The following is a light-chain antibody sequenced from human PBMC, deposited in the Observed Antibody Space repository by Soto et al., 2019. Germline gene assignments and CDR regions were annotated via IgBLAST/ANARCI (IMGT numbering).Light chain of an antibody. CDR2: EVS. V-gene: IGLV2-14*01. J-gene: IGLJ3*02. Sequence: QSALTQPASVSGSPGQSSTLSFTGTSSDVGGYNYVSWYQQHPGKAPKLMIYEVSNRPSGVSNRFSGSKSGNTASLTISGLQAEDEADYYCSSYTSSSTRVFGGGTQLTVL. CDR1: SSDVGGYNY. CDR3: SSYTSSSTRV.